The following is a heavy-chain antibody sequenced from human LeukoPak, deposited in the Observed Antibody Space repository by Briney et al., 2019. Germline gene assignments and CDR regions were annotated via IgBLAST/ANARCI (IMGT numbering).Heavy chain of an antibody. CDR3: AILGDPRGYYFDY. Sequence: ASVKVSCKASGYTFTGYYMHWVRQAPGQGLEWMGIINPSGGSTSYAQKLQGRVTMTRDTSTSTVYMELSSLRSEDTAVYYCAILGDPRGYYFDYWGQGTLATVSS. J-gene: IGHJ4*02. CDR1: GYTFTGYY. V-gene: IGHV1-46*01. CDR2: INPSGGST. D-gene: IGHD4-17*01.